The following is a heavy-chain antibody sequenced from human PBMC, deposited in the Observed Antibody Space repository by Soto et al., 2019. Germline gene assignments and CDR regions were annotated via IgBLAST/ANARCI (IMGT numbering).Heavy chain of an antibody. CDR1: GGSITSANW. CDR3: ARVLRGWFDP. J-gene: IGHJ5*02. CDR2: ISHSGIT. V-gene: IGHV4-4*02. Sequence: SETLSLTCAVSGGSITSANWWTWVRQPPGGGLEWIGEISHSGITNYKASLKSRVTMSVDKTKNDVSLKLTSVTAADTAVYYCARVLRGWFDPWGPGTPVTVSS.